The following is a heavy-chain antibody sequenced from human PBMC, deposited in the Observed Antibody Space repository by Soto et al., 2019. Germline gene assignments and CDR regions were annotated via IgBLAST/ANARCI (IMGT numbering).Heavy chain of an antibody. V-gene: IGHV5-51*01. Sequence: PGESLKISCKGSGYSFTSYWIGWVRQMPGKGLEWMGIIYPGDSDTRYSPSFQGQVTISADKSISTAYLQWSSLKASDTAMYYCARQEGYCTNGVCYKNLTFDYWGQGTLVTVS. D-gene: IGHD2-8*01. CDR1: GYSFTSYW. J-gene: IGHJ4*02. CDR2: IYPGDSDT. CDR3: ARQEGYCTNGVCYKNLTFDY.